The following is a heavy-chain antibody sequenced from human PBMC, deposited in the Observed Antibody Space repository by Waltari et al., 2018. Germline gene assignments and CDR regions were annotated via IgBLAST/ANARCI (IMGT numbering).Heavy chain of an antibody. CDR3: ARVSSSWYLGDYFYYGVDV. CDR2: WYRSGST. CDR1: DYSIRSGYF. V-gene: IGHV4-38-2*01. J-gene: IGHJ6*01. Sequence: VHLQESGPGLVKPSETLSLTCGVSDYSIRSGYFWDWIRQPPGKGLEWIDSWYRSGSTYYNPSLQSRVTISADTSKNQFSLNLTSVTAADTAVYYCARVSSSWYLGDYFYYGVDVWGQGATVTVSS. D-gene: IGHD6-13*01.